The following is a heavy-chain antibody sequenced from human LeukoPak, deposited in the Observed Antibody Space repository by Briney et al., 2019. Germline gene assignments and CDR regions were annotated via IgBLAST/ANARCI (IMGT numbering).Heavy chain of an antibody. V-gene: IGHV4-59*08. CDR1: GGSISTYY. Sequence: PSETLSLTCAVSGGSISTYYWNWIRQPPGKGLEWIGYIYNTGSTIYNPSLKSRVTISVDTSKNQFSPRLSSVTAADTAVYYCARIAVAATGYNWFDPWGQGTLVTVSS. J-gene: IGHJ5*02. CDR2: IYNTGST. CDR3: ARIAVAATGYNWFDP. D-gene: IGHD6-19*01.